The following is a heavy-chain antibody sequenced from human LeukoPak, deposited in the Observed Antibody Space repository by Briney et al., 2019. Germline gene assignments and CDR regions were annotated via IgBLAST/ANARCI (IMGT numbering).Heavy chain of an antibody. J-gene: IGHJ5*02. CDR3: AKDSTVLLWFGELENWFDP. CDR1: GFTFSSYG. CDR2: IRYDGSNK. Sequence: GGSPRLSCAASGFTFSSYGMHWVRQAPGKGLEWVAFIRYDGSNKYYADSVKGRFTISRDNSKNTLYLQMNSLRAEDTAVYYCAKDSTVLLWFGELENWFDPWGQGTLVTVSS. D-gene: IGHD3-10*01. V-gene: IGHV3-30*02.